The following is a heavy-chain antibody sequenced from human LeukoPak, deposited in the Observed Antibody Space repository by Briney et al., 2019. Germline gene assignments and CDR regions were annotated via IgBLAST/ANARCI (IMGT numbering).Heavy chain of an antibody. D-gene: IGHD2-2*02. CDR3: ARRVKLGYCSSTSCFTLPDAFDI. CDR1: GDTFGSYA. CDR2: TIPILGIA. J-gene: IGHJ3*02. Sequence: SVKVSCKAPGDTFGSYAISWVRQAHGQGLEWMGRTIPILGIAKYAQKFQGRLTITADTSTSTAYTQLTNLRSDDTAVYYCARRVKLGYCSSTSCFTLPDAFDIWGQGTMVTVSS. V-gene: IGHV1-69*04.